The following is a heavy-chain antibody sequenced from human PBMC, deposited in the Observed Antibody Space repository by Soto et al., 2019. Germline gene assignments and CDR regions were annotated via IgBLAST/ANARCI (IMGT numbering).Heavy chain of an antibody. V-gene: IGHV1-69*12. CDR1: GGTFGNTA. D-gene: IGHD3-3*01. CDR3: ARDGDPGYSFWSGPLGGGRFDP. CDR2: IVPLFGTA. J-gene: IGHJ5*02. Sequence: QVQLVQSGAEVKEPGSSVNVTCKTSGGTFGNTAVTWVRRVPGQGLEWIGGIVPLFGTANYAQKFRGRVMITVDESTSTAYMDLSSLRSDDTAIYYCARDGDPGYSFWSGPLGGGRFDPWGQGTLVTVSS.